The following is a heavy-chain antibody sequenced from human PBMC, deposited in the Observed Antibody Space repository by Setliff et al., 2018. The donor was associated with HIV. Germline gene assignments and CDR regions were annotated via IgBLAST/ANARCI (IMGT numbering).Heavy chain of an antibody. J-gene: IGHJ4*02. CDR3: ARGLSFYDPGGFDY. D-gene: IGHD3-22*01. CDR1: GGSISRYY. CDR2: IYTSGST. V-gene: IGHV4-4*09. Sequence: PSETLSLTCTVSGGSISRYYWSWIRQPPGKGLEWIGYIYTSGSTNYNPSLKSRVTISVDTSKNQFSLKLSSVTAADTAVYYCARGLSFYDPGGFDYWGQGTLVTVSS.